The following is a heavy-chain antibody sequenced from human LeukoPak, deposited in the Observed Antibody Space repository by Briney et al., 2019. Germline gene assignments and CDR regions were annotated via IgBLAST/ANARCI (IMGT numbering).Heavy chain of an antibody. J-gene: IGHJ5*02. D-gene: IGHD5-18*01. Sequence: LGESLKIHGNGSRYSFTSYWIGWVRQMPGKGLEWMGIIYPGDSETRYSPSFQGQVTISADKSISTAYLQWSSLKASDTAMYYCARLRAMVENWFDPWGQGTLVIVSS. CDR2: IYPGDSET. CDR1: RYSFTSYW. CDR3: ARLRAMVENWFDP. V-gene: IGHV5-51*01.